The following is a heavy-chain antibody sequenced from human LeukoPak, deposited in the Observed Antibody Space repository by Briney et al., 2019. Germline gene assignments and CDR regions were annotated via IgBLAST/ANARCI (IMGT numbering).Heavy chain of an antibody. D-gene: IGHD3-3*01. J-gene: IGHJ6*02. CDR2: ISYDGSNK. CDR1: GFTFSSYA. Sequence: PGRSLRLSCAASGFTFSSYAMHWVRQAPGKGLEWVAVISYDGSNKYYADSVKGRFTISRDNSKNTLYLQMNSLRAEDTAVYYCARDRRHYDFWTHPYYYYGMDVWGQGTTVTVSS. V-gene: IGHV3-30-3*01. CDR3: ARDRRHYDFWTHPYYYYGMDV.